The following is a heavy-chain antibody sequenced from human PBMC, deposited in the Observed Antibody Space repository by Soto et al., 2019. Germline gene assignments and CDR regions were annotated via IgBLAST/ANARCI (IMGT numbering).Heavy chain of an antibody. D-gene: IGHD6-19*01. V-gene: IGHV3-21*04. J-gene: IGHJ4*02. CDR3: ARDSSGWTSYFDY. CDR1: GFPFSSYS. CDR2: ISSSSSYI. Sequence: GGSLRLSCAASGFPFSSYSMSWVRQAPGKGLEWVSSISSSSSYIYYADSVKGRFTISRDNAKNSLYLQMNSLRAEDTAVYYCARDSSGWTSYFDYWGQGTLVTVSS.